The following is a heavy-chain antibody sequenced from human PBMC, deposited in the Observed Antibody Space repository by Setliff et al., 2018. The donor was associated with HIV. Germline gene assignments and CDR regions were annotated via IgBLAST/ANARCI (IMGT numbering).Heavy chain of an antibody. D-gene: IGHD6-19*01. CDR1: GGTFSRYG. J-gene: IGHJ3*02. Sequence: SVKVSCKASGGTFSRYGISWVRQAPGHGLEWMGGIIPIFGTANYAQKFQGRVTITTDESTSAAYMELSSLRSEDTAVYYCARGEGSIAVAGIDERYAFDIWGQGTMVTVSS. V-gene: IGHV1-69*05. CDR3: ARGEGSIAVAGIDERYAFDI. CDR2: IIPIFGTA.